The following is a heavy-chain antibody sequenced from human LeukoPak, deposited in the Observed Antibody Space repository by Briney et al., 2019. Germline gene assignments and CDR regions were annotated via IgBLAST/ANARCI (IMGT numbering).Heavy chain of an antibody. J-gene: IGHJ4*02. CDR1: GGSISSSNYY. CDR3: ARTLGWASSRYPFDG. CDR2: MYYSGNT. D-gene: IGHD3-16*02. Sequence: SETLSFTCTVSGGSISSSNYYWGWIRQPPGKGLEWIGSMYYSGNTDYNPPLKSRVTISVDTSKNQFSLKVSSVTAADTAVYYCARTLGWASSRYPFDGWGQGTLVAVSS. V-gene: IGHV4-39*01.